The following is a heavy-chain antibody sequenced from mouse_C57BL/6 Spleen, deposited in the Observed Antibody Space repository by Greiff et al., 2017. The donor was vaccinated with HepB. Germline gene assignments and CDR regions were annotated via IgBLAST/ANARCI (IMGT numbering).Heavy chain of an antibody. CDR1: GYTFTSYW. CDR3: ARGYGSSYPYWYFDV. Sequence: VQLQQSGAELVMPGASVKLSCKASGYTFTSYWMHWVKQRPGQGLEWIGEIDPSDSYTNYNQKFKGKSTLTVDKSSSTAYMQLSSLTSEDSAVYYCARGYGSSYPYWYFDVWGTGTTVTVSS. J-gene: IGHJ1*03. D-gene: IGHD1-1*01. CDR2: IDPSDSYT. V-gene: IGHV1-69*01.